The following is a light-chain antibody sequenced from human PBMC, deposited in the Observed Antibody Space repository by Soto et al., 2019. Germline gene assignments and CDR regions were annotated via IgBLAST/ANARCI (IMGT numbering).Light chain of an antibody. Sequence: QSVLTQPASVSGSPGQSITISCTGTSNDVGGYNYVSWYQQYPDKAPTLIIYDVSNRPSGVSTRFSGSKSGNRASLTISGLQAEDLSNDSSSSYTYTLSPHVVGTVTKV. CDR1: SNDVGGYNY. CDR2: DVS. J-gene: IGLJ1*01. V-gene: IGLV2-14*01. CDR3: SSYTYTLSPHV.